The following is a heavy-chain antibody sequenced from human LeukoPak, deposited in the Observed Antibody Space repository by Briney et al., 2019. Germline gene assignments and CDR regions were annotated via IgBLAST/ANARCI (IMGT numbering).Heavy chain of an antibody. V-gene: IGHV1-69*13. D-gene: IGHD1-1*01. CDR3: ARNRLERRIIQTYYYYGMDV. CDR1: GGTFSSYA. CDR2: IIPIFGTA. Sequence: GASVKVSCKASGGTFSSYAISWVRQAPGQGLEWMGGIIPIFGTANYAQKFQGRVTITADESTSTAYMELSSLRSEDTAVYYCARNRLERRIIQTYYYYGMDVWGQGTTVTVSS. J-gene: IGHJ6*02.